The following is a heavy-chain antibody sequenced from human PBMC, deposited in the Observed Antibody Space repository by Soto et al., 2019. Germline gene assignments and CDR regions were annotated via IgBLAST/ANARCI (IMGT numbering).Heavy chain of an antibody. CDR2: IYWNDYS. J-gene: IGHJ4*02. CDR3: AHLDSGDYDRLQSCDY. D-gene: IGHD4-17*01. V-gene: IGHV2-5*01. Sequence: QITLQESGPTLVKPTQTLTLTCIFSGFSLSTSGVAVGWIRQPPGKALEWLALIYWNDYSHYNPSLKSRLTSTTDTSKNHVVLTRPNMAPVDTATYYCAHLDSGDYDRLQSCDYWGQGTLVTVSS. CDR1: GFSLSTSGVA.